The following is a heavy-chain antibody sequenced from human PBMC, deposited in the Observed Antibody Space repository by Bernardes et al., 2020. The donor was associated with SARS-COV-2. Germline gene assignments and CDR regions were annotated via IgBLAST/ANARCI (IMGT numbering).Heavy chain of an antibody. D-gene: IGHD2-21*02. Sequence: ASVKVSCKASGYTFTSYALNWVRQSPGHGLEWMGWINTNTGNPTYAQGFTGRFVFSLDTSVSTAYLQISSLKAEDTAVYYCARDLTLPEDDCWGQGTLVTVSS. J-gene: IGHJ4*02. CDR1: GYTFTSYA. V-gene: IGHV7-4-1*02. CDR2: INTNTGNP. CDR3: ARDLTLPEDDC.